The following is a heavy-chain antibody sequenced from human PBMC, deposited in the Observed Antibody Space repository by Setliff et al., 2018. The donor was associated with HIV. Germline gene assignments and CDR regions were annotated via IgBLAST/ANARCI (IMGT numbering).Heavy chain of an antibody. V-gene: IGHV4-59*08. D-gene: IGHD3-22*01. J-gene: IGHJ3*02. CDR1: GGSISSHY. CDR3: ARQLASGFWAFDI. Sequence: PSETLSLTCTVSGGSISSHYWSWIRQPPGKGLEWIGSIYYSGSTNYNPSLKSRVTISVDTSKNRFSLKLSSVTATDTAVYYCARQLASGFWAFDIWGQGTMVTVSS. CDR2: IYYSGST.